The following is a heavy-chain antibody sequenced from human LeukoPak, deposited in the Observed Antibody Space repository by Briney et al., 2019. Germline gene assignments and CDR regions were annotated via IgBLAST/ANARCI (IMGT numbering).Heavy chain of an antibody. D-gene: IGHD1-26*01. V-gene: IGHV3-23*01. Sequence: GGSLRLSCAASGFTFSNYAMNWVRQAPGRGLEWVSAISGSGGSTYYADSVKGRFTISRDNSKNTLYLQMNSLRAEDTAVYYCAKDLAGSGSYSFDYWGQGTLVTVYS. CDR1: GFTFSNYA. CDR3: AKDLAGSGSYSFDY. J-gene: IGHJ4*02. CDR2: ISGSGGST.